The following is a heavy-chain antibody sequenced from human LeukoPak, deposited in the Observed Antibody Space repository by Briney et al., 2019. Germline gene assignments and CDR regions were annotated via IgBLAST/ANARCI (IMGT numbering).Heavy chain of an antibody. CDR1: GYTFTSYG. CDR3: ARDRWSSSSSEGALDI. V-gene: IGHV1-18*01. D-gene: IGHD6-6*01. CDR2: ISAYNGNT. J-gene: IGHJ3*02. Sequence: ASVKLSFKASGYTFTSYGISWVRQAPGQGLEWMGWISAYNGNTNYAQKLQGRVTMTTDTSTSTAYMELRSLRSDDSAVYYCARDRWSSSSSEGALDIWGQGTMVTVSS.